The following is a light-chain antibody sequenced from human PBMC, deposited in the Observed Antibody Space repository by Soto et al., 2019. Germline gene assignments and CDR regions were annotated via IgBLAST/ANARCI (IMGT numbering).Light chain of an antibody. CDR1: QSISNN. J-gene: IGKJ1*01. CDR2: GAS. V-gene: IGKV3-15*01. CDR3: QQYNNWWT. Sequence: EIVMTQSPATLSVSPRERATLSCRASQSISNNLAWYHQRPGQAPRLLIYGASTRATGIPARFSGSGSGTEFTLTIGSLQSEDFAVYYWQQYNNWWTFGQGTRVEIK.